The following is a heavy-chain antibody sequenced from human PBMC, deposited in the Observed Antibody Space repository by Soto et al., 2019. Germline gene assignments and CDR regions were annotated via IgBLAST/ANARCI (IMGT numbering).Heavy chain of an antibody. CDR1: GDSISSGDYY. J-gene: IGHJ5*02. Sequence: SETLSLTCTVSGDSISSGDYYWSWIRQPPGKGLEWIGSIYHSGNTYYNPSLKRRVTIFVDTSKNQFSLKLTSVTAADTALYYCARDYFDSSDYTTNWFDPWGQGALVTVSS. CDR2: IYHSGNT. V-gene: IGHV4-39*01. CDR3: ARDYFDSSDYTTNWFDP. D-gene: IGHD3-22*01.